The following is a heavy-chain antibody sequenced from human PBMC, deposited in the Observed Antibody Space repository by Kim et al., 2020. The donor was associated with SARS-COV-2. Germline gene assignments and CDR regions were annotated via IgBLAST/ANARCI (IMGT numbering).Heavy chain of an antibody. CDR1: GYTFTSYD. D-gene: IGHD2-2*02. CDR2: MNPNSGNT. V-gene: IGHV1-8*01. Sequence: ASVKVSCKASGYTFTSYDINWVRQATGQGLEWMGWMNPNSGNTGYAQKFQGRVTMTRNTSISTAYMELSSLRSEDTAVYYCARVKEQLKYQLLYEPEPFDPWGQGTLVTVSS. J-gene: IGHJ5*02. CDR3: ARVKEQLKYQLLYEPEPFDP.